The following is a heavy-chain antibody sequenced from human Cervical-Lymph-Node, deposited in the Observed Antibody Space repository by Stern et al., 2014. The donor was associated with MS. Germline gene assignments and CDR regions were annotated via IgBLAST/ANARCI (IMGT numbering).Heavy chain of an antibody. CDR2: IYWDDDK. CDR1: GVSLSTSGVG. Sequence: QNNFKESGPTLGKPTKTPKLTCTFSGVSLSTSGVGGGWNRQPPGKGLGGLSLIYWDDDKRYSPSLKSRLTITKDTSKNQVVLTMTNMDPVDTATYYCAHTIVGATAPNWFDPWGQGTLVTVSS. V-gene: IGHV2-5*02. J-gene: IGHJ5*02. D-gene: IGHD1-26*01. CDR3: AHTIVGATAPNWFDP.